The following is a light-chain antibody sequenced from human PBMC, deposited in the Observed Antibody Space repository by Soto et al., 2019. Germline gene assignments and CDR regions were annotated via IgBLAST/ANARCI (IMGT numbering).Light chain of an antibody. J-gene: IGKJ5*01. CDR1: QSVSNTY. V-gene: IGKV3D-20*02. CDR2: DAS. Sequence: EIVLTQSPGTLSLSPGERATLSCRASQSVSNTYLAWFQQKPGQAPRLLIYDASNRATGIPARFSGSGSGTDFTLTISSLQPEDFATYYCQQANSFPITFGQGTRLEIK. CDR3: QQANSFPIT.